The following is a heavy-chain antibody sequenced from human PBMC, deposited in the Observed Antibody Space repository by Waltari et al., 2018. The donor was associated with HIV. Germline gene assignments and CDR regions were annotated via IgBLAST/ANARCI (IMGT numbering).Heavy chain of an antibody. D-gene: IGHD4-17*01. V-gene: IGHV1-69*01. CDR2: IIPNFGTA. Sequence: QVQLVQSGAEVKKPGSSVKVSCKASGGTFSSYAISWVRQAPGQGLEWIGGIIPNFGTANYAQKFQGRVTITADESTSTAYMELSSLRSEDTAVYYCASTTVTTWGYYYYGMDVWGQGTTVTVSS. CDR1: GGTFSSYA. CDR3: ASTTVTTWGYYYYGMDV. J-gene: IGHJ6*02.